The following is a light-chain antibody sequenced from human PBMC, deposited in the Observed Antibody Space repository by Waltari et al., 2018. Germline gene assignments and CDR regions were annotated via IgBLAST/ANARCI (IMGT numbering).Light chain of an antibody. CDR1: QSISSY. J-gene: IGKJ2*01. Sequence: DIQMTQSPSSLSASVGDRVTITCRASQSISSYLNWYLQKPGKAPNLLIYAASSLQSGVPSRFSGSGSGTDFTLTITSLQPEDFATYYCQQSYSAPYTFGQGTKLEIE. V-gene: IGKV1-39*01. CDR2: AAS. CDR3: QQSYSAPYT.